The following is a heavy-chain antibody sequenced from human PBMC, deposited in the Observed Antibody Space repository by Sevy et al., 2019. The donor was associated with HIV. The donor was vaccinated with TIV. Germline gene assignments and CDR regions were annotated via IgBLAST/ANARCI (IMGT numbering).Heavy chain of an antibody. CDR3: ARGGSSWTGYFDY. Sequence: GGSLRLSCAASGFTFSNYEINWVRQAPGKGLEWVSYITSSGTTIYYADSVKGRFTISRVNAKNSLYLQMNSLRAEDTAVYYCARGGSSWTGYFDYWGQGTLVTVSS. CDR1: GFTFSNYE. D-gene: IGHD6-13*01. J-gene: IGHJ4*02. CDR2: ITSSGTTI. V-gene: IGHV3-48*03.